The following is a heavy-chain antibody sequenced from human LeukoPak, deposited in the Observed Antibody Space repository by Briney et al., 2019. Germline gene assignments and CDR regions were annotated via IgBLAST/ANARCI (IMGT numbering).Heavy chain of an antibody. D-gene: IGHD3-3*01. CDR2: IYYSGST. CDR3: ARLGGDFWSGFDY. V-gene: IGHV4-59*01. Sequence: PSETLSLTCTVSGGSISSYYWSWIRQPPGKGLEWIGYIYYSGSTNYNPSLKSRVTISVDTSKNQFSLKLSSVTAADTAVYYCARLGGDFWSGFDYWGQGTLVTVSS. CDR1: GGSISSYY. J-gene: IGHJ4*02.